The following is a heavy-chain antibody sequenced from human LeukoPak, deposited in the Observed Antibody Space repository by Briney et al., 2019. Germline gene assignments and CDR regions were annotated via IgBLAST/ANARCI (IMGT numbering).Heavy chain of an antibody. CDR2: IYTSGST. Sequence: SSETLSLTCTVSGGSVSSYYWSWIRQPAGKGLEWIGRIYTSGSTNYNPSLKSRVTMSVDTSKNQFSLKLSSVTAADTAVYYCARDADFWSGSGSDYYYYYMDVWGEGTTVTVSS. V-gene: IGHV4-4*07. CDR3: ARDADFWSGSGSDYYYYYMDV. D-gene: IGHD3-3*01. J-gene: IGHJ6*03. CDR1: GGSVSSYY.